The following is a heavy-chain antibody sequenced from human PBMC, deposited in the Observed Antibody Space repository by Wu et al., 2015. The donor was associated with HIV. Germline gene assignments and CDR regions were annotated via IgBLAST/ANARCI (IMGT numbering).Heavy chain of an antibody. CDR2: INPNSGGT. CDR3: ARDEEAYGAAAGIHRGSVPTP. D-gene: IGHD6-13*01. J-gene: IGHJ5*02. Sequence: QVQLVQSGAEVKKPGASVKVSCKASGYTFTGYYMHWVRQAPGQGLEWMGWINPNSGGTNYAQKFQGRVTMTRDTSISTAYMELSRLRSDDTAVYYCARDEEAYGAAAGIHRGSVPTPWGQGTLVHRLL. V-gene: IGHV1-2*02. CDR1: GYTFTGYY.